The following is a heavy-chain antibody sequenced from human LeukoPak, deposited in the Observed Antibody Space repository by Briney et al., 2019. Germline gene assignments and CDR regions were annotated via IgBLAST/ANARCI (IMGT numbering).Heavy chain of an antibody. J-gene: IGHJ6*02. D-gene: IGHD3-16*01. V-gene: IGHV3-74*01. CDR1: GFTFSSYW. Sequence: GGSLRLSCAASGFTFSSYWMHWVHQAPGKGLVWVSHINTDGSSTSYADSVKGRFTISRDNAKNTLYLQMNSLRAEDTAVYYCARGGGGHSNGMDVWGQGTTVTVSS. CDR3: ARGGGGHSNGMDV. CDR2: INTDGSST.